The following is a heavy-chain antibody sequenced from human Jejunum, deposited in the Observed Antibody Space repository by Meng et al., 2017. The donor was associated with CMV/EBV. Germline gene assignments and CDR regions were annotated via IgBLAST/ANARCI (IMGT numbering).Heavy chain of an antibody. CDR3: ARAGSYRFDY. V-gene: IGHV3-74*01. J-gene: IGHJ4*01. CDR2: INTDGSTI. Sequence: EVELVGVGGGLVQPGGSLRLSCAASGFTFSSYWIHWVRQAPGKGLVWVSRINTDGSTINYADSVKGRFTISRDDAKNTLYLQMNSLTAEDTAVYYCARAGSYRFDYWGHGTLVTVSS. D-gene: IGHD3-10*01. CDR1: GFTFSSYW.